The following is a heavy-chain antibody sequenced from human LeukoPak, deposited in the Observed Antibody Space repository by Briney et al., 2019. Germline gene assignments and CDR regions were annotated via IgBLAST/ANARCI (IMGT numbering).Heavy chain of an antibody. CDR3: ARHEGTGWSYY. V-gene: IGHV4-39*01. Sequence: SETLSLTCTVSGGSISSSTYYWGWIRQPPGKGLEWIGSIYYTGSTYYNPSLKSRVTISVDTSKNQFSLKLSSVTAADTAVYYCARHEGTGWSYYWGQGTLVTVSS. CDR2: IYYTGST. D-gene: IGHD6-19*01. J-gene: IGHJ4*02. CDR1: GGSISSSTYY.